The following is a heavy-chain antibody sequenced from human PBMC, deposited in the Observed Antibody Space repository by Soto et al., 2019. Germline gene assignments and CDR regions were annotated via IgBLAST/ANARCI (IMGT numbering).Heavy chain of an antibody. J-gene: IGHJ3*01. D-gene: IGHD3-3*02. CDR2: IRNKANSYSI. CDR3: VRVRISAPPAVKVYDF. V-gene: IGHV3-72*01. CDR1: GFTFSDHY. Sequence: EVQLVESGGGLVQPGGSLRLSCAASGFTFSDHYMDWVRQDPGKGLEWVGRIRNKANSYSIQYGASVKGRFIVSRDDSQNSLYLQMNNLKTEDTAIYYCVRVRISAPPAVKVYDFWGQGTMVTVSS.